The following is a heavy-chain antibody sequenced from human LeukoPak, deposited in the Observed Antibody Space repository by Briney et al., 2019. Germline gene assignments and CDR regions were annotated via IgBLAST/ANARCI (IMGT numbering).Heavy chain of an antibody. D-gene: IGHD2-15*01. V-gene: IGHV3-53*01. CDR2: IYGGGAT. Sequence: PGRSLTLSCAASGFTVRDDFLAWVRQAPGTGLEWISVIYGGGATYSADSVKGRFTISRDGSKNMLFLHMTNLSPEDGAVYYCARLLPASRHYFDYWGQGTPVTVSS. J-gene: IGHJ4*02. CDR1: GFTVRDDF. CDR3: ARLLPASRHYFDY.